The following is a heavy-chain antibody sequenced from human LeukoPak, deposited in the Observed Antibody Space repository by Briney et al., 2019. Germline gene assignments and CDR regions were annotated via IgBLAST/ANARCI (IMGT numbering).Heavy chain of an antibody. CDR1: GFTFSSYW. Sequence: GGSLRLSCEASGFTFSSYWMSWVRKAPGEGLEWVANIRDDGGEIYYVDSVKGRFTISRDNAKSSLFLQMNSLRAEDAAVYYCARDKPRGSYYGSIFDSWGQGTLVTVSS. V-gene: IGHV3-7*01. J-gene: IGHJ4*02. CDR2: IRDDGGEI. D-gene: IGHD1-26*01. CDR3: ARDKPRGSYYGSIFDS.